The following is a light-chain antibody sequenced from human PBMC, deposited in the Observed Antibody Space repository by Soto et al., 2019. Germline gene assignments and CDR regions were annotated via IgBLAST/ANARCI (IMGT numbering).Light chain of an antibody. CDR2: DAS. Sequence: EIVLTQSPATLSLSPGESATLSCRASQSVSSYLAWYQQKPGQAPRLLIYDASNRATGIPARFSGSGSGTDFTLTISSLEPEDFAVYSCQQRSNWITFGQGTRLEIK. V-gene: IGKV3-11*01. CDR3: QQRSNWIT. J-gene: IGKJ5*01. CDR1: QSVSSY.